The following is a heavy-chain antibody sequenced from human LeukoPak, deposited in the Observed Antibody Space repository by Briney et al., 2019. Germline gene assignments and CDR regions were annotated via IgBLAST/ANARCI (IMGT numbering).Heavy chain of an antibody. J-gene: IGHJ4*02. CDR3: ARVRLLGDFDY. D-gene: IGHD2-21*01. CDR2: INAGNGNT. Sequence: ASVKVPCKASGYTFTSYAMHWVRQAPGQRLEWMGWINAGNGNTKYSQKFQGRVTITRDTSASTAYMELSSLRSEDTAVYYCARVRLLGDFDYWGQGTLVTVSS. CDR1: GYTFTSYA. V-gene: IGHV1-3*01.